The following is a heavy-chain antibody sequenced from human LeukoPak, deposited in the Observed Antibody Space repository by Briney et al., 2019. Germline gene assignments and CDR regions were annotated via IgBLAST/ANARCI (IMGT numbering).Heavy chain of an antibody. V-gene: IGHV3-73*01. D-gene: IGHD2-21*02. CDR3: ARFLCGGDCYFDY. CDR1: GFTFSGSS. CDR2: IRSKGNNYAT. Sequence: GGSLRLSCAASGFTFSGSSMHWVRQASGKGLEWVGRIRSKGNNYATVYAASVKGRFTISRDDSKNTAYLQMNSLRAEDTAVYYCARFLCGGDCYFDYWGQGTLVTVSS. J-gene: IGHJ4*02.